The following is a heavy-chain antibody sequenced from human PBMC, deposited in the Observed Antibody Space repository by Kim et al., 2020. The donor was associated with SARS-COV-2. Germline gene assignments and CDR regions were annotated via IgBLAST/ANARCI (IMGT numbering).Heavy chain of an antibody. D-gene: IGHD3-10*01. V-gene: IGHV4-39*01. J-gene: IGHJ4*02. CDR3: ARHHHGVVRGVIITLFDY. CDR1: GGSISSSSYY. CDR2: IYYSGST. Sequence: SETLSLTCTVSGGSISSSSYYWGWIRQPPGKGLEWIGSIYYSGSTYYNPSLKSRVTISVDTSKNQFSLKLSSVTAADTAVYYCARHHHGVVRGVIITLFDYWGQGTLVTVSS.